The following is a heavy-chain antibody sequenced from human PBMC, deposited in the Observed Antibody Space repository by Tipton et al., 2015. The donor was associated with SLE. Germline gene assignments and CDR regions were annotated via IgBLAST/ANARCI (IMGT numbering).Heavy chain of an antibody. CDR2: IHYSGST. CDR3: AREEWDLEQSAFDT. J-gene: IGHJ3*02. D-gene: IGHD1-26*01. Sequence: GLVKPSETLSVMCTVSGGSISSYYWNWIRQPPGKGLEWIGYIHYSGSTNYNPSLSSRVSMSLDTSRNQVSLRVNSVTAVDTAVYYCAREEWDLEQSAFDTWGQGIMVTVSS. V-gene: IGHV4-59*01. CDR1: GGSISSYY.